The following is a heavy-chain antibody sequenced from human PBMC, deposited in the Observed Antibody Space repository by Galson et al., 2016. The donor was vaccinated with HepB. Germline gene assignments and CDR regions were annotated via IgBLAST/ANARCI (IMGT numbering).Heavy chain of an antibody. CDR1: GFTFNSYS. CDR3: ARGGCSGGTCNPFDS. Sequence: SLRLSCAASGFTFNSYSMNWVRQAPGKGLEWVSSISSSSDYIFYADSVKGRFTTSRDNAKNSLFLQMNSLRAEDTAVYYCARGGCSGGTCNPFDSWGQGDLVTVSS. V-gene: IGHV3-21*01. CDR2: ISSSSDYI. D-gene: IGHD2-15*01. J-gene: IGHJ4*02.